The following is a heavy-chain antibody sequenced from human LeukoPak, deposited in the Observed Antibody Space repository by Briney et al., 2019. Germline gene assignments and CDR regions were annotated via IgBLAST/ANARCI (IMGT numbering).Heavy chain of an antibody. CDR1: GGSFSGYY. Sequence: SETLSLTCAVYGGSFSGYYWSWICQPPGKGLEWIGEINHSGSTNYNPSLKSRVTISVDTSKNQFSLKLSSVTAADTAVYYCAREGRDTAMDYYFDYWGQGTLVTVSS. CDR3: AREGRDTAMDYYFDY. V-gene: IGHV4-34*01. J-gene: IGHJ4*02. D-gene: IGHD5-18*01. CDR2: INHSGST.